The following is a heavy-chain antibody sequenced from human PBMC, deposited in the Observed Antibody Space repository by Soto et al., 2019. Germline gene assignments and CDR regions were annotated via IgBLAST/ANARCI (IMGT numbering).Heavy chain of an antibody. CDR2: ISYDGSSK. CDR3: AGGWNSFDY. D-gene: IGHD1-1*01. V-gene: IGHV3-30*03. J-gene: IGHJ4*02. Sequence: VRLVESGGGVVQPGTSLRLSCAASGFNFRTYGMHWARQAPGKGLEWVALISYDGSSKYYADSVKGRITISRDNSKNTWYRQWNSLRGEDTGVYYCAGGWNSFDYWGQGTLVTVSS. CDR1: GFNFRTYG.